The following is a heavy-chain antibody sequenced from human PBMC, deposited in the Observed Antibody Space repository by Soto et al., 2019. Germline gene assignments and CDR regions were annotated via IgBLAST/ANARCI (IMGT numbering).Heavy chain of an antibody. CDR3: ARGPTYYDFWSGFAPEPEASNGMDV. V-gene: IGHV3-7*01. J-gene: IGHJ6*02. D-gene: IGHD3-3*01. CDR2: IKQDGSEK. CDR1: GFTFSSYW. Sequence: QPVGSLRLSCAASGFTFSSYWMSWVRQAPGKGLEWVANIKQDGSEKYYVDSVKGRFTISRDNAKNSLYLQMNSLRAEDTAVYYCARGPTYYDFWSGFAPEPEASNGMDVWGQGTTVTVSS.